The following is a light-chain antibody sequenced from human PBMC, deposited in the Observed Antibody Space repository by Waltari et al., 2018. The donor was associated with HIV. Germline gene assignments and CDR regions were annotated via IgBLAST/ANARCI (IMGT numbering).Light chain of an antibody. CDR3: QSTDVRGSQVI. CDR2: KDN. Sequence: SYELAQPFSVSVSPGQTAAITCFGDALANQSTNWYQQKPGQSPVLVICKDNERPSGVPERFSGSRSGTTVTLTISGVQAEDEADYYCQSTDVRGSQVIFGGGTKLTVL. CDR1: ALANQS. J-gene: IGLJ2*01. V-gene: IGLV3-25*03.